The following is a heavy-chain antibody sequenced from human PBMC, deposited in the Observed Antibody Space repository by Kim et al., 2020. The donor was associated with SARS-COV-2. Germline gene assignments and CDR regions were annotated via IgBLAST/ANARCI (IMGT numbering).Heavy chain of an antibody. D-gene: IGHD4-17*01. CDR3: ARDYGDPTGQLYYYYGMDV. CDR1: GYSFTSYW. Sequence: GESLKISCKGSGYSFTSYWISWVRQMPGKGLEWMGRIDPSDSYTNYSPSFQGHVTISADKSISTAYLQWSSLKASDTAMYYCARDYGDPTGQLYYYYGMDVWGQGTTVTVSS. CDR2: IDPSDSYT. J-gene: IGHJ6*02. V-gene: IGHV5-10-1*01.